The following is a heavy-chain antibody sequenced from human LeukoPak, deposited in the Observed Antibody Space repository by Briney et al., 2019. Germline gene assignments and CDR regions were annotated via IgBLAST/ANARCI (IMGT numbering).Heavy chain of an antibody. Sequence: QSGGSLRLSCEGSGFTFSNYAMHWVRQAPGKGLEWVAVISYDGSDKYYADSVKGRFTISRDNSKNTLYLQMNSLGAEDTAVYYCARELSPGRETASPTYWGQGTLVTVSS. J-gene: IGHJ4*02. CDR1: GFTFSNYA. CDR3: ARELSPGRETASPTY. CDR2: ISYDGSDK. D-gene: IGHD5-18*01. V-gene: IGHV3-30*04.